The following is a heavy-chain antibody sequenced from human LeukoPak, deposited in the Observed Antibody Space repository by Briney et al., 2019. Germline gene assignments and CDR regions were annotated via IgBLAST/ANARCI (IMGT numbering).Heavy chain of an antibody. CDR3: ARQVLEMNAMYAFDI. Sequence: SETLSLTCTASGGSIRSSSCYWGWIRQPPGGGLEWIRSIYYDGRPCYNPSLKSRVTISVDTSKNQFSLKVRSVTAADTAVYYCARQVLEMNAMYAFDIWGQGTILTVSS. D-gene: IGHD5-24*01. V-gene: IGHV4-39*01. CDR2: IYYDGRP. CDR1: GGSIRSSSCY. J-gene: IGHJ3*02.